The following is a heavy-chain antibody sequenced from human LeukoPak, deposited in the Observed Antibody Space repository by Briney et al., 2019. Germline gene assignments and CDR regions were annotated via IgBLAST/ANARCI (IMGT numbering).Heavy chain of an antibody. V-gene: IGHV1-2*02. CDR1: GDTFTGAVYY. CDR3: VRERGRVIVAGQEYTWLDP. CDR2: INPSSGDT. Sequence: ASVKVSCKASGDTFTGAVYYMNWVRQAPGQGLEWMGWINPSSGDTKYAQKFQGRVTMTSDTSITTGYMELTSLTSDDTAVYYCVRERGRVIVAGQEYTWLDPWGQGTLVIVSS. J-gene: IGHJ5*02. D-gene: IGHD6-19*01.